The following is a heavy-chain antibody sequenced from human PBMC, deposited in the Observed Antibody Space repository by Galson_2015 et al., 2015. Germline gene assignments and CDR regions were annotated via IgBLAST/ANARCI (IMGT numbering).Heavy chain of an antibody. CDR3: ARGNCGVDCSGYNWFDP. CDR1: GDSLTGSDYY. Sequence: TLSLTCTVSGDSLTGSDYYWSWIRQPAGKRLEYIGRVYSNGRTSHNPSLAGRITISIDTSKNQFSLEVTSVTAADTAIYYCARGNCGVDCSGYNWFDPWGQGTLVSVSS. V-gene: IGHV4-61*02. D-gene: IGHD2-21*02. CDR2: VYSNGRT. J-gene: IGHJ5*02.